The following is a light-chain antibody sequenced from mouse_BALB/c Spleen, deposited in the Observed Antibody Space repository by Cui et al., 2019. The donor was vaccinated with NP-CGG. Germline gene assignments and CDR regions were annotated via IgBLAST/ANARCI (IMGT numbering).Light chain of an antibody. CDR1: IGAVTTINY. CDR2: GTN. J-gene: IGLJ1*01. CDR3: ALWYSNHWV. Sequence: QAAVTQASALTTSPGETVTLTCRSSIGAVTTINYANWVQEKPDHLFTGLIGGTNNRAPGVPARFSGSLIGDKAALTITGAQTEDEAIYFCALWYSNHWVFGGGTKLTVL. V-gene: IGLV1*01.